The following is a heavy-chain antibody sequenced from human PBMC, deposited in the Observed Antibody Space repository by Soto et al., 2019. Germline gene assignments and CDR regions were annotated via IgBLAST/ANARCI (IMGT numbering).Heavy chain of an antibody. J-gene: IGHJ6*02. D-gene: IGHD3-10*01. CDR2: IYYSGST. V-gene: IGHV4-59*01. CDR3: AGKVAGDYYDGMEV. Sequence: PSETLSLTCTVSGGSISSYYWSWIRQPPGKGLEWIGYIYYSGSTNYNPSLKSRVTISVDTSKNQFSLKLSSVTAADTAVYYCAGKVAGDYYDGMEVGGQGTTGTV. CDR1: GGSISSYY.